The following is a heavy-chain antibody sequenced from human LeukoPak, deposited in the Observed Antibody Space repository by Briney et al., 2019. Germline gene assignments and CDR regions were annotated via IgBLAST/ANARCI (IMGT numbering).Heavy chain of an antibody. D-gene: IGHD3-10*01. Sequence: GGSLRLSCGGSGFIFSKAWMNWVRQAPGKGLEWAGRIRSKTDGGTTDYAAPVKGRFTISRDDSKNTLYLQMNTLKTEDTAVYYCVTDLGSGRRNDAFDIWGQGTMVTVSS. CDR3: VTDLGSGRRNDAFDI. CDR1: GFIFSKAW. V-gene: IGHV3-15*07. J-gene: IGHJ3*02. CDR2: IRSKTDGGTT.